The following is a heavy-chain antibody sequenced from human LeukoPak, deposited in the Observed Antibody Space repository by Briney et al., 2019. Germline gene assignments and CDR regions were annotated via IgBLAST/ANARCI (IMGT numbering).Heavy chain of an antibody. CDR1: GYTFTSYY. V-gene: IGHV1-46*01. Sequence: ASVKVSCNASGYTFTSYYMHWVRQAPGQGLEWMGIINPSGGSTSYAQKFQGRVTMTRDTSTSTVYMELSSLRSEDTAVYYCARDGDSSGYYEGYYGMDVWGQGTTVTVSS. CDR2: INPSGGST. D-gene: IGHD3-22*01. J-gene: IGHJ6*02. CDR3: ARDGDSSGYYEGYYGMDV.